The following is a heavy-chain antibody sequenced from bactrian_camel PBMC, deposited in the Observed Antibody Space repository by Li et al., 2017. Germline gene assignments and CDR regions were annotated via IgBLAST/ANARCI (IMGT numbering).Heavy chain of an antibody. CDR1: GFTFSSYW. Sequence: HVQLVESGGDLVQPGGSLRLSCAASGFTFSSYWMYWVRQTPGKGLEWVSTLKWDGTDTYYADFVKGRFTISRDNAKNTAYRQMDSLKPEDTAVYYCVRKVGGSWYEWGQGTQVTVS. CDR2: LKWDGTDT. J-gene: IGHJ4*01. D-gene: IGHD6*01. CDR3: VRKVGGSWYE. V-gene: IGHV3S6*01.